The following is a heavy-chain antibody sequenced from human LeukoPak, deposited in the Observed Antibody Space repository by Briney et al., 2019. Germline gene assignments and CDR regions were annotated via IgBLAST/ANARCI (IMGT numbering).Heavy chain of an antibody. J-gene: IGHJ4*02. V-gene: IGHV1-69*13. CDR1: GGTFSSYA. Sequence: SVKVSCKASGGTFSSYAISWVRQAPGQGLEWMGGIIPIFGTANYAQKFQGRVTITAGESTSTAYMELSSLRSEDTAVYYCARDKLGGTRPFDYWGQGTLVTVSS. CDR3: ARDKLGGTRPFDY. D-gene: IGHD1-26*01. CDR2: IIPIFGTA.